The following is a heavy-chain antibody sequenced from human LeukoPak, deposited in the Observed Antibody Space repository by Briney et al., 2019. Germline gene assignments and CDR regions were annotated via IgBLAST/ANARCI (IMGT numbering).Heavy chain of an antibody. CDR1: GYSFTTYW. CDR2: IYPGDSDT. V-gene: IGHV5-51*01. D-gene: IGHD6-19*01. J-gene: IGHJ4*02. CDR3: ATSTPGYSSGWSIY. Sequence: GESLKISCKGSGYSFTTYWIAWVRQMPGKGLEWMGIIYPGDSDTRYSPSFQGQVTMSADKSISTAYLQWSGLKASDTAMYYCATSTPGYSSGWSIYWGQGTLVTVSS.